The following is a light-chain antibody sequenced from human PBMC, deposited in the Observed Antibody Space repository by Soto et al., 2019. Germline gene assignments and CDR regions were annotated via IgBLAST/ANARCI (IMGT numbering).Light chain of an antibody. CDR2: KAS. CDR3: QQYKSYPLT. V-gene: IGKV1-5*03. J-gene: IGKJ4*01. CDR1: QTISSW. Sequence: DIQMTQSPSTLSASVGDRVTITCRASQTISSWLAWYQQRPGKAPKLLIYKASSLESGVPSRFSGSGSGKELTLTISTMQYDAFGRYYCQQYKSYPLTFGGGTKVDLK.